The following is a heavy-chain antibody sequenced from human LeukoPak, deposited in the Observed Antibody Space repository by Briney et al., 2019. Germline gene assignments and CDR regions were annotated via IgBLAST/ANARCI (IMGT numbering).Heavy chain of an antibody. CDR1: GYTFTSYA. Sequence: ASVKVSCKASGYTFTSYAIHWVRQAPGQRLEWMGWISAGNGNTKYSQNFQGRVTFTSNTSATTAFMELSSLRSEDAAVYYCARDSGSGSNDYWGQGTLVTVSS. J-gene: IGHJ4*02. D-gene: IGHD1-26*01. CDR3: ARDSGSGSNDY. CDR2: ISAGNGNT. V-gene: IGHV1-3*01.